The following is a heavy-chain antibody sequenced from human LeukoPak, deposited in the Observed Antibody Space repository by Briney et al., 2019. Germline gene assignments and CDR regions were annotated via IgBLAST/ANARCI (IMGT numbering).Heavy chain of an antibody. CDR1: GSTFSSYA. CDR2: ISGGGGRT. V-gene: IGHV3-23*01. D-gene: IGHD2-2*01. CDR3: AKVCPLIVVVPPALHY. Sequence: GGSLRLACAACGSTFSSYARSWGRQAGGKGGEWVGAISGGGGRTYYADSVKGRFTICRDNSNNTLYLQMNTLRAEDTAVYYCAKVCPLIVVVPPALHYWGQGTLVTVPS. J-gene: IGHJ4*02.